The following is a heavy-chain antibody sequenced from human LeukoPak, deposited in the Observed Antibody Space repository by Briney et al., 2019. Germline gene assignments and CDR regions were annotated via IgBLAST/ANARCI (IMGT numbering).Heavy chain of an antibody. V-gene: IGHV3-7*03. CDR2: IKEDGSEK. D-gene: IGHD3-10*01. Sequence: VGSPRLSCAASGFTPSSYRMSWVRQAPRKGLWWVANIKEDGSEKYYVDAVKDRFPISRDNAQNSVYLHMNSLTAEDTALYYCARDWVAGVPFDAFDIWGQGTMVSVSS. CDR1: GFTPSSYR. J-gene: IGHJ3*02. CDR3: ARDWVAGVPFDAFDI.